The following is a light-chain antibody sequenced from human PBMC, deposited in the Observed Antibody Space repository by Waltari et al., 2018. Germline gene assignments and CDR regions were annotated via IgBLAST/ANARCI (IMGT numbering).Light chain of an antibody. CDR2: DDN. V-gene: IGLV1-51*01. Sequence: QSVLTQPPSVSATTGQTVTISCSGSTSNIGITYVSWYQQFPGTAPKLLIYDDNKGPSQLPDRFSGSTSGTSATLGITGLQAGDEADYYCGTWDSTLSTYVYGTGTRLTVL. CDR1: TSNIGITY. CDR3: GTWDSTLSTYV. J-gene: IGLJ1*01.